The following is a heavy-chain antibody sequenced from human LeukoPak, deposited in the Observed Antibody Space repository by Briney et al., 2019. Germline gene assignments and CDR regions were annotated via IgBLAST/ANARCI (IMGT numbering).Heavy chain of an antibody. CDR1: GYSFTSYW. Sequence: GESLKISCKGSGYSFTSYWIGWVRQMPGKGLEWMGIIYPGDSDTRYSPSFQGQVTISADKSISTAYLQWSSLKASDTAMYYCARRSITMIVVAHDAFDIWGQGTMVTVSS. V-gene: IGHV5-51*01. D-gene: IGHD3-22*01. CDR3: ARRSITMIVVAHDAFDI. J-gene: IGHJ3*02. CDR2: IYPGDSDT.